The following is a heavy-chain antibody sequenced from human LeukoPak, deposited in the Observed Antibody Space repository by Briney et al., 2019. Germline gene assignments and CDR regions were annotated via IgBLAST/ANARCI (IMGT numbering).Heavy chain of an antibody. CDR2: SSTYNGKT. CDR1: GYTFTSYG. CDR3: ARGIGSYFEYYFDY. J-gene: IGHJ4*02. V-gene: IGHV1-18*01. D-gene: IGHD1-26*01. Sequence: ASVKVSYKASGYTFTSYGISWARQAPGQGLEWMGWSSTYNGKTNYAQKLQGRVTMTTDASTRTAYMELRSLRSDDTAVYFCARGIGSYFEYYFDYWGQGTLVTVSS.